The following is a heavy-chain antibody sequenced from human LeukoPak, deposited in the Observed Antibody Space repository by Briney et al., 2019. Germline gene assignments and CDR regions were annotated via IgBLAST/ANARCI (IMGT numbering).Heavy chain of an antibody. V-gene: IGHV3-30*04. CDR3: AKGGYYYMDV. D-gene: IGHD3-16*01. CDR2: ISFDGVNT. Sequence: PGGSLRLSCAASGFTFSTYAIHWVRQAPGKGLEWVAVISFDGVNTFYADSVKGRFTISRDNSNNTVYLQMNSLRAEDTAVYYCAKGGYYYMDVWGKGTTVTISS. CDR1: GFTFSTYA. J-gene: IGHJ6*03.